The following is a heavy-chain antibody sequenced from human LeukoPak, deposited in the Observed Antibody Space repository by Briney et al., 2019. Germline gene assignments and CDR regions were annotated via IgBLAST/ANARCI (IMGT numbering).Heavy chain of an antibody. J-gene: IGHJ5*02. D-gene: IGHD3-9*01. Sequence: GGSLRLSCAASGFTFSSYEMNWVRQAPGKGLEWVSYISSSGSTVYYADSVKGRFTISRDNAKNSLYLQMNSLRAEDTAVYYCAREAYYDILTGYKQNWFDPWGQGALVTVSS. CDR1: GFTFSSYE. V-gene: IGHV3-48*03. CDR3: AREAYYDILTGYKQNWFDP. CDR2: ISSSGSTV.